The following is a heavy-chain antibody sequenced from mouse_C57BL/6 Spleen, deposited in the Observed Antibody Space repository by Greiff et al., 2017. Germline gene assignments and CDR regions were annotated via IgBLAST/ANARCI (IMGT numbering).Heavy chain of an antibody. CDR3: ARWYYGSSPYYFDY. CDR1: GYTFTSYW. V-gene: IGHV1-55*01. CDR2: IYPGSGST. D-gene: IGHD1-1*01. J-gene: IGHJ2*01. Sequence: VQLQQPGAELVKPGASVKMSCKASGYTFTSYWITWVKQRPGQGLEWIGDIYPGSGSTNYNEKFKSKATLTVDTSSSTAYMQLSSLTSEDSAVYYCARWYYGSSPYYFDYWGQGTTLTVSS.